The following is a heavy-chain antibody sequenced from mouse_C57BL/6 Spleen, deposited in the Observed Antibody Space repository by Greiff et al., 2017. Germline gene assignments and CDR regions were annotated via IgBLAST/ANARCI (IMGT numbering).Heavy chain of an antibody. CDR2: ISDGGSYT. V-gene: IGHV5-4*03. CDR1: GFTFSSYA. J-gene: IGHJ3*01. CDR3: ASWDWFAY. Sequence: DVMLVESGGGLVKPGGSLKLSCAASGFTFSSYAMSWVRQTPEKRLEWVATISDGGSYTYYPDNVKGRFTISRDNAKNNLYLQMSHLKSEDTAMYYCASWDWFAYWGQGTLVTVSA. D-gene: IGHD4-1*01.